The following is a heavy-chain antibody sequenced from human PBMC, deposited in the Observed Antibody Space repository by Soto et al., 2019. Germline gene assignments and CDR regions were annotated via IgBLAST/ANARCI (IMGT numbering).Heavy chain of an antibody. CDR2: IYFDGSNK. CDR3: ARDFWDSSGWYYFDW. V-gene: IGHV3-33*01. Sequence: QVQLVESGGGVVQPGESLRLSCAASGFTFSRYGMHWVRQAPGEWLEGVALIYFDGSNKFYADSVKGRFTISRDNSKETLYLQMNSLRAEDTAVYFCARDFWDSSGWYYFDWWGQGTLVTVSS. J-gene: IGHJ4*02. D-gene: IGHD6-19*01. CDR1: GFTFSRYG.